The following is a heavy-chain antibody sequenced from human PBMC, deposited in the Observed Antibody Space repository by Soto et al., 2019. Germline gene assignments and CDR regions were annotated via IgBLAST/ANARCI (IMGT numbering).Heavy chain of an antibody. J-gene: IGHJ4*02. V-gene: IGHV1-2*02. CDR1: GYTFTGYY. CDR3: ARGFGSSGWHSFDY. D-gene: IGHD6-19*01. Sequence: ASVKVSCKASGYTFTGYYMHWVRQAPGQGLEWMGWTNPNTGGTSSAQKFQGRVTMTRDTSISTAYMELSWLRSDDTALYYCARGFGSSGWHSFDYWGKGTLVTVSS. CDR2: TNPNTGGT.